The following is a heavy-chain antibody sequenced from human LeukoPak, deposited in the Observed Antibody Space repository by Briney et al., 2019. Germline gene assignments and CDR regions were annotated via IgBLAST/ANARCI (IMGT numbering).Heavy chain of an antibody. CDR1: GFTFSSYS. D-gene: IGHD3-3*01. CDR2: ISSSSSYI. J-gene: IGHJ6*02. Sequence: PGGSLRLSCAASGFTFSSYSMTWVRQAPGKGLEWVLSISSSSSYIYYADSVKGRFTISRDNAKNSLYLQMNSLRAEDTAVYYCAREKYYDFWSGYCYGMDVWGQGTTVTVSS. CDR3: AREKYYDFWSGYCYGMDV. V-gene: IGHV3-21*01.